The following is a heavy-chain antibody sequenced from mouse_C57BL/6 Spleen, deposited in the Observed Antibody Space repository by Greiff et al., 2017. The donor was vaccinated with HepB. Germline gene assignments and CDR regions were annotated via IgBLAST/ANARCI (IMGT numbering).Heavy chain of an antibody. J-gene: IGHJ4*01. CDR2: INPNNGGT. V-gene: IGHV1-22*01. CDR3: ARYDWAMDY. Sequence: EVHLVESGPELVKPGASVKMSCKASGYTFTDYNMHWVKQSHGKSLEWIGYINPNNGGTSYNQKFKGKATLTVNKSSSTAYMELRSLTSEDSAVYYCARYDWAMDYWGQGTSVTVSS. D-gene: IGHD2-13*01. CDR1: GYTFTDYN.